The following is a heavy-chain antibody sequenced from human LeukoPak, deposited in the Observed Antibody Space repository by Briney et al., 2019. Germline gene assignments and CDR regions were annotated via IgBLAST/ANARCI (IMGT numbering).Heavy chain of an antibody. CDR3: ARDFTMINAFDI. Sequence: PSETLSLTCTVSGGSISSGGYYWSWIRQPPGKGLEWIGYIYHSGSTYYNPSLKSRVTISVDRSKNQFSLKLSSVTAADTAVYYCARDFTMINAFDIWGQGTMVTVSS. D-gene: IGHD3-22*01. CDR2: IYHSGST. J-gene: IGHJ3*02. CDR1: GGSISSGGYY. V-gene: IGHV4-30-2*01.